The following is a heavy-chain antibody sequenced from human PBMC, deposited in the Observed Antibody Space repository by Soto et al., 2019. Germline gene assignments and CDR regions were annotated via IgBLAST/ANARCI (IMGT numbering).Heavy chain of an antibody. J-gene: IGHJ4*02. Sequence: EVQLLESGGGLVQPGGSLRLSCAASGFTFSSYAMRWVRQAPGKGLEWVSAISGSGDSTYYADSVKGRFTVSRDNSKSTLYLQMNSLRAEDTAVYYCARRGSGSYYDYWGKGTLVTVSS. D-gene: IGHD1-26*01. CDR1: GFTFSSYA. V-gene: IGHV3-23*01. CDR2: ISGSGDST. CDR3: ARRGSGSYYDY.